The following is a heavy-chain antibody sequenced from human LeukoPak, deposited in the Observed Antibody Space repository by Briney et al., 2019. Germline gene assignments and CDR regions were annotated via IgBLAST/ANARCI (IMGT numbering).Heavy chain of an antibody. CDR2: IKQDGSEK. D-gene: IGHD3-16*01. Sequence: PGGSQRLSCAASGYSFSAFWMSWVRQAPGKGLEWVANIKQDGSEKYYVDSVKGRFTISRDNAKNSLYLQMNSLRAEDTAVYYCARGVLGDHFDYWGQGTLVTVSS. V-gene: IGHV3-7*01. CDR3: ARGVLGDHFDY. J-gene: IGHJ4*02. CDR1: GYSFSAFW.